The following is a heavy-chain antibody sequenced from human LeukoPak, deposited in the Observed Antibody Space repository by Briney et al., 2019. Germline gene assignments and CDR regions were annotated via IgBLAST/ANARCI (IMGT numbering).Heavy chain of an antibody. V-gene: IGHV3-11*01. J-gene: IGHJ4*02. D-gene: IGHD7-27*01. CDR1: GFSFSDHY. CDR3: ARGHWGLDY. CDR2: LSNSGSDI. Sequence: GGSLRLSCVVSGFSFSDHYMTWIRQAPGRGLEYISYLSNSGSDIFHADSVKGRFSISRDNAKNSVYLQMNSLRVEDTAVYYCARGHWGLDYWGQGTPVTVSP.